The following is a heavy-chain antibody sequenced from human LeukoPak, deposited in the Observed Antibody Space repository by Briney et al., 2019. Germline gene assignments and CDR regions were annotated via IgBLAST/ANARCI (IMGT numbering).Heavy chain of an antibody. CDR1: GYSFTSYW. CDR2: IYPGDPDT. CDR3: ARHGVQIVGATGTAFDI. Sequence: GESLKISCKGSGYSFTSYWIGWVRQMPGKGLEWMGIIYPGDPDTRYSPSFQGQVTISADKSISTAYLQWSSLKASDTAMYYCARHGVQIVGATGTAFDIWGQGTMVTVSS. D-gene: IGHD1-26*01. J-gene: IGHJ3*02. V-gene: IGHV5-51*01.